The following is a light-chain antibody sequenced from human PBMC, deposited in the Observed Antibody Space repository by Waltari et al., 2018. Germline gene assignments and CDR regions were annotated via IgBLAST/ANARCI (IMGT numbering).Light chain of an antibody. CDR1: QSVSSSY. Sequence: EIVLTQSPGTLSLSPGERATLSCRASQSVSSSYLALYQQKPGQAPRVLIHGASNRATGIPDRFSGSGSGTDFTLTIGRLEPEDFAVYYCQQYGSSPWTFGQGTKVEIK. V-gene: IGKV3-20*01. J-gene: IGKJ1*01. CDR2: GAS. CDR3: QQYGSSPWT.